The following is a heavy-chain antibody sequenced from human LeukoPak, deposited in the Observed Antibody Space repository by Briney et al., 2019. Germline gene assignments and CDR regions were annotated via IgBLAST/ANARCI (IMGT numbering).Heavy chain of an antibody. CDR3: ARVPVWHYDSSGYYSPYYYYYMDV. J-gene: IGHJ6*03. V-gene: IGHV4-59*01. D-gene: IGHD3-22*01. CDR2: IYYSGST. Sequence: SETLSLTCTVSGGSISSYYWSWIRQPPGKGLEWIGYIYYSGSTNYNPSLKSRVTISVDTSKNQFSLKLSSVTAADTAVYYRARVPVWHYDSSGYYSPYYYYYMDVWGKGTTVTVSS. CDR1: GGSISSYY.